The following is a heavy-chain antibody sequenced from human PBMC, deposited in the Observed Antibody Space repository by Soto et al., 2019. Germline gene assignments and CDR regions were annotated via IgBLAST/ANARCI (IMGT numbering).Heavy chain of an antibody. J-gene: IGHJ6*02. CDR2: ISPDTGNT. V-gene: IGHV1-18*01. CDR3: VMVDNYVTPTPQDV. D-gene: IGHD3-16*01. CDR1: GYIFVNYG. Sequence: QVQLVQSGDEVKKPGASVKVSCKASGYIFVNYGIAWVRQAPRQGLEWIGWISPDTGNTHSASKVQGRLTMTTDTSTRTADMDLGSRTSDDTAVYYCVMVDNYVTPTPQDVWGQGTTVTVSS.